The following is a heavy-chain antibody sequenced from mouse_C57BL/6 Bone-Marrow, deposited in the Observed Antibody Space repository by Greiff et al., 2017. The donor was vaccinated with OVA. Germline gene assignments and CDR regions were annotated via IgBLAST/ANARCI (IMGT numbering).Heavy chain of an antibody. CDR3: ARSGAY. D-gene: IGHD3-1*01. V-gene: IGHV1-50*01. Sequence: QVHVKQPGAELVKPGASVKLSCKASGYTFTSYWMQWVKQRPGQGLEWIGEIDPSDSYTNYNQKFKGKATLTVDTSSSTAYMQLSSLTSEDSAVYYCARSGAYWGQGTTLTVSS. J-gene: IGHJ2*01. CDR1: GYTFTSYW. CDR2: IDPSDSYT.